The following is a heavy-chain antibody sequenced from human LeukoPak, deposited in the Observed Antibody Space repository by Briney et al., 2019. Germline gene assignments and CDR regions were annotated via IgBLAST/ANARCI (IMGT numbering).Heavy chain of an antibody. V-gene: IGHV4-39*01. CDR2: IYYSGST. Sequence: PSETLSLTCTVSGGSISSSSYYWGWIRQPPGKGLEWIGSIYYSGSTYYNPSHKSRVTISVDTSKKQFSLKLSSVTAADTAVYYCARHDYGGVNWLDPWGQGSLVTVSS. CDR1: GGSISSSSYY. J-gene: IGHJ5*02. CDR3: ARHDYGGVNWLDP. D-gene: IGHD4-23*01.